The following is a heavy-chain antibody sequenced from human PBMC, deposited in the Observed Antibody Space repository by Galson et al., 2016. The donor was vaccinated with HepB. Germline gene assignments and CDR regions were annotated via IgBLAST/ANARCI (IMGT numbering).Heavy chain of an antibody. CDR1: GFTFDDYA. Sequence: SLRLSCAASGFTFDDYAMHWVRQAPGKGLEWVSGISWNSGGRDYADSVKGRFTISRDNAKNSLYLHMNSLRVEDTAVYFCAKDTTKGWGSEDYWGQGTLVTVSS. CDR3: AKDTTKGWGSEDY. D-gene: IGHD3-16*01. CDR2: ISWNSGGR. V-gene: IGHV3-9*01. J-gene: IGHJ4*02.